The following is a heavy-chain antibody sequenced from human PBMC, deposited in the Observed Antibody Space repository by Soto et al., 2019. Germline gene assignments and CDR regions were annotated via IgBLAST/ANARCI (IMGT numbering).Heavy chain of an antibody. CDR3: AKKEDYFDY. J-gene: IGHJ4*02. CDR2: INSDGSRT. V-gene: IGHV3-74*01. CDR1: GFTFSTYW. Sequence: TGGSLRLSCAASGFTFSTYWMHWVRQAPGKGLVWVSRINSDGSRTNYADSVKGRFTISRDNSKNTLYLQMNSLRAEDTAVYYCAKKEDYFDYWGQGTLVTVSS.